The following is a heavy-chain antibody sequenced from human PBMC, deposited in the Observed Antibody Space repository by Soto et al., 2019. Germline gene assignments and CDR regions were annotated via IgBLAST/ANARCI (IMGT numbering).Heavy chain of an antibody. J-gene: IGHJ3*02. V-gene: IGHV4-39*01. CDR1: GGSIRSSNW. Sequence: SETLSLTCAVSGGSIRSSNWWSWIRQPPGKGLEWIGSIYYSGSTYYNPSLKSRVTISVDTSKNQFSLKLSSVTAADTAVYYCARQYYYDSSGYYPQKRNAFDIWGQGTMVTVSS. CDR3: ARQYYYDSSGYYPQKRNAFDI. D-gene: IGHD3-22*01. CDR2: IYYSGST.